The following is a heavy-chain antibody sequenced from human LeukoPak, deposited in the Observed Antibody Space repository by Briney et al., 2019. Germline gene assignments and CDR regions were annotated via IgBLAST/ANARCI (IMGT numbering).Heavy chain of an antibody. CDR1: GYTFTSHG. Sequence: ASVKVSCKASGYTFTSHGISWVRQAPGQGLEWMGWISAYNDNTNHAQKLQGRVTMTRDTSTSTVYMELSSLRSEDTAVYYCARDRVPSYYYDSSGYYSLFDYWGQGTLVTVSS. D-gene: IGHD3-22*01. V-gene: IGHV1-18*01. CDR2: ISAYNDNT. CDR3: ARDRVPSYYYDSSGYYSLFDY. J-gene: IGHJ4*02.